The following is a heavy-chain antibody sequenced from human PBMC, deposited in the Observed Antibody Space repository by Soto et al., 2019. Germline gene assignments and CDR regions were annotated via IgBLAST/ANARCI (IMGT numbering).Heavy chain of an antibody. CDR3: AKDGMITFGDPPDY. Sequence: PGGSLRLSCAASGFTFSSYAMSWVRQAPGKGLEWVSAISGSGGSTYYADSVKGRFTISRDNSKNTLYLQMNSLRAEDTAVYHCAKDGMITFGDPPDYWGQGTLVTVSS. CDR2: ISGSGGST. J-gene: IGHJ4*02. V-gene: IGHV3-23*01. CDR1: GFTFSSYA. D-gene: IGHD3-16*01.